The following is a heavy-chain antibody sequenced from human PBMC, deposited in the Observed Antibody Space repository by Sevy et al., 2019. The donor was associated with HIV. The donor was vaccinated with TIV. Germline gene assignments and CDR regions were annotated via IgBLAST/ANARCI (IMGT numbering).Heavy chain of an antibody. V-gene: IGHV4-30-2*01. CDR2: IYHSGST. D-gene: IGHD3-22*01. J-gene: IGHJ4*02. CDR3: ARGERADSSGHYYGY. CDR1: GGSISSGGYS. Sequence: SETLSLTCAVSGGSISSGGYSWSWIRQPPGKGLEWIGYIYHSGSTYYNPSLKSRVTISVDRSKNQFSLKLSSVTAADTAVYYCARGERADSSGHYYGYWGQGTLVTVSS.